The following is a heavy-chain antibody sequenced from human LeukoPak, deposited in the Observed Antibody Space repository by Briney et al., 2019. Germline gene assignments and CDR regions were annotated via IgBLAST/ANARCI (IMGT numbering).Heavy chain of an antibody. V-gene: IGHV3-21*05. CDR1: GFTFSSYA. CDR3: ARDGPGSGSYYG. Sequence: GGSLRLSCAASGFTFSSYAMHWVRQAPGKGLEWVSYISSSSSYTNYADSVKGRFTISRDNAKNSLYLQMNSLRAEDTAVYYCARDGPGSGSYYGWGQGTLVTVSS. J-gene: IGHJ4*02. D-gene: IGHD3-10*01. CDR2: ISSSSSYT.